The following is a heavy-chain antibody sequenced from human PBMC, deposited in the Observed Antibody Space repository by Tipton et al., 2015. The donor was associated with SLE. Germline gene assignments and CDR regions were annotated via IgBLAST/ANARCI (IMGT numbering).Heavy chain of an antibody. J-gene: IGHJ4*02. CDR3: ARGEQQLVRALDY. CDR1: GGSISSGDYY. CDR2: IYYSGST. Sequence: TLSLTCTVSGGSISSGDYYWSWIRQPPGKGLEWIGYIYYSGSTYYNPSLKSRVTISVDTSKNQFSLKLSSVTAADTAVYYCARGEQQLVRALDYWGQGTLVTVSS. D-gene: IGHD6-13*01. V-gene: IGHV4-30-4*01.